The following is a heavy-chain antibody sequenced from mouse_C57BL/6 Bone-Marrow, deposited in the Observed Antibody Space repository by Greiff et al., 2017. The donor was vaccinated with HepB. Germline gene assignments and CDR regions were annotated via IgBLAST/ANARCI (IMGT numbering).Heavy chain of an antibody. CDR2: ISSGGDYI. J-gene: IGHJ2*01. V-gene: IGHV5-9-1*02. CDR3: TRVGGLRDYFDY. D-gene: IGHD2-4*01. CDR1: GFTFSSYA. Sequence: EVHLVESGEGLVKPGGSLKLSCAASGFTFSSYAMSWVRQTPEKRLEWVAYISSGGDYIYYADTVKGRFTISRDNARNTLYLQMSSLKSEDTAMYYCTRVGGLRDYFDYWGQGTTLTVSS.